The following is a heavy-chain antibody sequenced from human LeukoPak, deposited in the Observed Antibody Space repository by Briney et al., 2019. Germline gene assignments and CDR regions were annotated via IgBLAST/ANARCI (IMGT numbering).Heavy chain of an antibody. D-gene: IGHD2-2*01. Sequence: GRSLRLSCAASGFTFSTYAMHWVRQAPGKGLEWVAGTSNDGTNNFYADSVKGRFTISRDNSRNTIYLQMNSLRAEDSAIYYCARDWCSSTSCYLGLDNWGQGTLVTVSS. J-gene: IGHJ4*02. V-gene: IGHV3-30-3*01. CDR1: GFTFSTYA. CDR2: TSNDGTNN. CDR3: ARDWCSSTSCYLGLDN.